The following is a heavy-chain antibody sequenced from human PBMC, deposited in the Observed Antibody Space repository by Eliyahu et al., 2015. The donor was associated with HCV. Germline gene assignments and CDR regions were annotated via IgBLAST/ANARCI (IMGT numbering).Heavy chain of an antibody. D-gene: IGHD3-16*02. Sequence: KLQGRVTMTTDTSTSTTYMELRSLRSDDTAVYYCARGTDDPRLGELSGFDYWGQGTLVTVSS. J-gene: IGHJ4*02. CDR3: ARGTDDPRLGELSGFDY. V-gene: IGHV1-18*01.